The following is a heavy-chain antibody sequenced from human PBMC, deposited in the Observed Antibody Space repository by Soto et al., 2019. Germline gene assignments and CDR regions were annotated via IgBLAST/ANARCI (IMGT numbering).Heavy chain of an antibody. CDR1: GFTFSSYG. D-gene: IGHD3-10*01. CDR2: IWYDGSNK. CDR3: ARLPYGSGSYYNTLYYYYGMDV. Sequence: GGSLRLSCAASGFTFSSYGMHWVRQAPGKGLKWVAVIWYDGSNKYYADSVKGRFTISRDNSKNTLYLQMNSLRAEDTAVYYCARLPYGSGSYYNTLYYYYGMDVWGQGTTVTVSS. V-gene: IGHV3-33*01. J-gene: IGHJ6*02.